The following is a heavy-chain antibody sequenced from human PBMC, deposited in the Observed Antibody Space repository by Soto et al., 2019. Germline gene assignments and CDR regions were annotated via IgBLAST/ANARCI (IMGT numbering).Heavy chain of an antibody. D-gene: IGHD3-16*01. J-gene: IGHJ6*02. CDR1: GFTFSGFD. V-gene: IGHV3-13*01. Sequence: GGSLRLSCEASGFTFSGFDMHWVRQPTGKGLEWVSSIGTAGDTYYAVSVKGRFTISRDNSKNTLYLQMNSLRAEDTAVYYCAKDHVEYYYGMDVWGQGTTVTVSS. CDR3: AKDHVEYYYGMDV. CDR2: IGTAGDT.